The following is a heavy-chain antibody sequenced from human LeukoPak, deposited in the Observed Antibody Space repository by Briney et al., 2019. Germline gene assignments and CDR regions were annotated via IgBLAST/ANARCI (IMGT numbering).Heavy chain of an antibody. J-gene: IGHJ3*02. D-gene: IGHD3-10*01. V-gene: IGHV3-66*01. CDR3: ARVRARVTMVRGVIPDAFDI. Sequence: GGSLRLSCAASGFTVSSNYMSWVRQAPGKGLEWVSVIYSGGSTYYADSVKGRFTISRDNSKNTLYLRMNSLRAEDTAVYYCARVRARVTMVRGVIPDAFDIWGQGTMVTVSS. CDR2: IYSGGST. CDR1: GFTVSSNY.